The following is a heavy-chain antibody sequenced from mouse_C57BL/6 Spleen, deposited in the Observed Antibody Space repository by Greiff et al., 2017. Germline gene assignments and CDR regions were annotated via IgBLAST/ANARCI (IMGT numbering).Heavy chain of an antibody. CDR2: IYPGDGDT. CDR1: GYAFSSYW. V-gene: IGHV1-80*01. J-gene: IGHJ2*01. Sequence: VQLQQSGAELVKPGASVKISCKASGYAFSSYWMNWVKQRPGKGLEWIGQIYPGDGDTNYNGKFKGKATLTADKSSSTAYMQLSSLTSEDSAVYFCARRGARYGNYDYWGQGTTLTVAS. D-gene: IGHD2-1*01. CDR3: ARRGARYGNYDY.